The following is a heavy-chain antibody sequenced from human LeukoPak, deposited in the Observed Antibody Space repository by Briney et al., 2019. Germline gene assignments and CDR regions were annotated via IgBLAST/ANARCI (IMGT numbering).Heavy chain of an antibody. Sequence: PSETLPLTCTVSGGSISSSSYYWGWIRQPPGKGLEWIGSIYYSGSTYYNPSLKSRVTISVDTSKNQFSLKLSSVTAADTAVYYCASIAVAGINRYYYYYYMDVWGKGTTVTVSS. V-gene: IGHV4-39*01. CDR3: ASIAVAGINRYYYYYYMDV. CDR1: GGSISSSSYY. D-gene: IGHD6-19*01. J-gene: IGHJ6*03. CDR2: IYYSGST.